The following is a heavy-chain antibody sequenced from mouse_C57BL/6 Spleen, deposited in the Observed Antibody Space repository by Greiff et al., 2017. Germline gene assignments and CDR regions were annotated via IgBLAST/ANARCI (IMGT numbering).Heavy chain of an antibody. CDR2: FWGDGST. V-gene: IGHV2-3*01. CDR3: AKPYDYGSRHGAMDY. D-gene: IGHD1-1*01. Sequence: QVQLKVLGPGLVAPSQRLSITCTVPGFSLTSYGVSWVRKPPGKGLEWLGVFWGDGSTNSHSALLSRLSISKNNSKSQVVVKLNRRQTDYTATYYCAKPYDYGSRHGAMDYWGQGTSVTVAS. CDR1: GFSLTSYG. J-gene: IGHJ4*01.